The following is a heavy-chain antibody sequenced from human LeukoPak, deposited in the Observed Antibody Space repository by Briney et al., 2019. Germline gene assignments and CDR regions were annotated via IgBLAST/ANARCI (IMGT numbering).Heavy chain of an antibody. D-gene: IGHD3-22*01. J-gene: IGHJ4*02. CDR2: IDPKTGNT. V-gene: IGHV1-2*02. Sequence: ASVKVSCKPSGYTFNAYYMHWVRQAPGQGLEWVGWIDPKTGNTRYAQKFQGRVTITRDTPIGTAYMELSSLKFDDTAVYYCASEAFCASGNCYLQRVASWGPGTLVTVSS. CDR3: ASEAFCASGNCYLQRVAS. CDR1: GYTFNAYY.